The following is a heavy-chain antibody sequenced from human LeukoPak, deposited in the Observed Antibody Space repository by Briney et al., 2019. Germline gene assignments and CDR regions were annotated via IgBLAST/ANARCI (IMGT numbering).Heavy chain of an antibody. D-gene: IGHD3-3*01. CDR2: ISYDGSNK. J-gene: IGHJ4*02. Sequence: PGGSLRLSCAASGFTFSSYAMPWVRQAPGKGLEWVAVISYDGSNKYYADSVKGRFTISRDNSKNTLYLQMNSLRAEDTAVYYGARVRLTIFGVAISGDFDYWGQGTLVTVSS. V-gene: IGHV3-30-3*01. CDR1: GFTFSSYA. CDR3: ARVRLTIFGVAISGDFDY.